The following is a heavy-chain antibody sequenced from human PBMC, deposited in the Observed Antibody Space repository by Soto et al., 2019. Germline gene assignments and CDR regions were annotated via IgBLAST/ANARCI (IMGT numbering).Heavy chain of an antibody. J-gene: IGHJ5*02. V-gene: IGHV1-2*02. D-gene: IGHD6-13*01. CDR3: AREVIAAAGNAAVWFDP. Sequence: GASVKVSCKASGYTFTGYYMHWVRQAPGQGLEWMGWINPNSGGTNYAQKFQGRVTMTRNTSISTAYMELSSLRSEDTAVYYCAREVIAAAGNAAVWFDPWGQGTLVTVSS. CDR1: GYTFTGYY. CDR2: INPNSGGT.